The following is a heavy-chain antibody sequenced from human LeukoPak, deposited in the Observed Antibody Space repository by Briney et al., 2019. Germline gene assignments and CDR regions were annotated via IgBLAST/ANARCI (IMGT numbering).Heavy chain of an antibody. D-gene: IGHD3-3*01. CDR1: GFTFSSYS. J-gene: IGHJ4*02. V-gene: IGHV3-NL1*01. Sequence: PGGSLRLSCAASGFTFSSYSMNWVRQAPGKGLEWVSRINGDGRNINYADSVRGRFTISRDNSKNTLYLQMNSLRAEDTAVYYCAKDSGVYYDFWSGYPAHFDYWGQGTLVTVSS. CDR3: AKDSGVYYDFWSGYPAHFDY. CDR2: INGDGRNI.